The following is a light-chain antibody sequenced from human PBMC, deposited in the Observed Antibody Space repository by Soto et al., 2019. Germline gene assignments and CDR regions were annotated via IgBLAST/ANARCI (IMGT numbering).Light chain of an antibody. CDR1: SSDVGDYNY. CDR2: EVT. V-gene: IGLV2-8*01. CDR3: SSYAGSNNFGV. Sequence: QPVLTQPPSVSGSPGQSVTISCTGTSSDVGDYNYVSWYQHQPDKAPKLMIYEVTKRPSGVPDRFSGSKSGNTASLTVSGLQAEDEADYYCSSYAGSNNFGVFGGGTKVTVL. J-gene: IGLJ2*01.